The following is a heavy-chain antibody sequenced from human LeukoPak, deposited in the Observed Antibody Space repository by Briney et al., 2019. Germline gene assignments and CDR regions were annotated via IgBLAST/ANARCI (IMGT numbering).Heavy chain of an antibody. D-gene: IGHD5-18*01. CDR2: INPNSGGT. V-gene: IGHV1-2*02. CDR1: GYTFTGYY. J-gene: IGHJ4*02. Sequence: ASVKVSCKASGYTFTGYYMHWVRQAPGQGVERMGWINPNSGGTNYAQKFQGRVTMTRDTSISTAYMELSRLRSDDTAVYYCARVYTAMVINYFDYWGQGTLVTVSS. CDR3: ARVYTAMVINYFDY.